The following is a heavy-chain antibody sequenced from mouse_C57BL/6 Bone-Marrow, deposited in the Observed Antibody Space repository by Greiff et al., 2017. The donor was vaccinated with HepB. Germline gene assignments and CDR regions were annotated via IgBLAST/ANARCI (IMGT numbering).Heavy chain of an antibody. D-gene: IGHD2-3*01. Sequence: VQLKESGGGLVKPGGSLKLSCAASGFTFSDYGMHWVRQAPEKGLEWVAYISSGSSTIYYADTVKGRFTISRDNAKNTLCLQMTSLRSEDTAMYYCARNYDGYPYYYAMDYWGQGTSVTVSS. V-gene: IGHV5-17*01. CDR2: ISSGSSTI. CDR1: GFTFSDYG. CDR3: ARNYDGYPYYYAMDY. J-gene: IGHJ4*01.